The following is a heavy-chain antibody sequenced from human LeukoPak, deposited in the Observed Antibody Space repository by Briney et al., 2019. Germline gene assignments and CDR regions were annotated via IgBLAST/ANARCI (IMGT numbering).Heavy chain of an antibody. Sequence: LPGGSLRLSCAASGFTVSSSYMTWVRQAPGKGLEWVSVIYSGGTTYYADSVKGRFTISRDNSKNTLYLQMNSLRDEDTAVYYCARGVAAAGTTLDYWGQGTLATVSS. CDR3: ARGVAAAGTTLDY. CDR1: GFTVSSSY. V-gene: IGHV3-66*01. CDR2: IYSGGTT. J-gene: IGHJ4*02. D-gene: IGHD6-13*01.